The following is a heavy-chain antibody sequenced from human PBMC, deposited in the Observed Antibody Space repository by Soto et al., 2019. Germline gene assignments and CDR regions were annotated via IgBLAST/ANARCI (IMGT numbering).Heavy chain of an antibody. J-gene: IGHJ5*02. Sequence: QVQLVESGGGVVQPGRSLRLSCAASGFTFNTYGMHWVRQAPGKGLEWVAIISHDGSNKYYADSAKGRFTISRDNSKNSLSLQMDSLRTEDTAIYYCVKEMPPHWDYDHWGQGTLVTVSS. CDR3: VKEMPPHWDYDH. D-gene: IGHD1-26*01. CDR1: GFTFNTYG. V-gene: IGHV3-30*18. CDR2: ISHDGSNK.